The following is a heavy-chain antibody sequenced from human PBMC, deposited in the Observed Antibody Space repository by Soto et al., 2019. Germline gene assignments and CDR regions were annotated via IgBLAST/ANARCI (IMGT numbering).Heavy chain of an antibody. CDR2: IYHSGST. Sequence: QVQLQESGPGLVKPSGTLSLTCAVSGGSISSSNWWSWVRQPPGKGLEWIGEIYHSGSTNYNPSLKSRVTISVDTSKNQFSMKLTPVTAADTAVYYCARVSGSYYYGMDVWGQGTTVTVSS. J-gene: IGHJ6*02. D-gene: IGHD1-26*01. CDR1: GGSISSSNW. CDR3: ARVSGSYYYGMDV. V-gene: IGHV4-4*02.